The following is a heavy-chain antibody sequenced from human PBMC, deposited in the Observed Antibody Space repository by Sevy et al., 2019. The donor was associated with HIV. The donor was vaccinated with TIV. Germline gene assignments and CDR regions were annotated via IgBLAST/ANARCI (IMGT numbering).Heavy chain of an antibody. J-gene: IGHJ4*02. Sequence: GGSLRLSCVASGFTFSTNSMNWVRQAPGKRLEWVSYINSRSSTIHYADSVKGRFTIFRDNAQNSLYLQMNSLRGEDTAVYYCARGPSFLVVSDAPVDYWGQGTLVTVSS. D-gene: IGHD2-8*02. CDR1: GFTFSTNS. V-gene: IGHV3-48*01. CDR3: ARGPSFLVVSDAPVDY. CDR2: INSRSSTI.